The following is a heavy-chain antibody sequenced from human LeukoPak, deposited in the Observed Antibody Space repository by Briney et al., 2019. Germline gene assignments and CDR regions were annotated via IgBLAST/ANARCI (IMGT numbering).Heavy chain of an antibody. CDR1: GYTCTSYG. D-gene: IGHD1-14*01. CDR3: ARAGDFFNRYNWFDP. V-gene: IGHV1-18*01. J-gene: IGHJ5*02. Sequence: ASVKVSCKASGYTCTSYGISWVRQAPGQGLEWMGWISAYNGNTNYAQKLQGRVTMTTDTSTSTAYMELRSLRSDDTAVYYCARAGDFFNRYNWFDPWGQGTLVTVSS. CDR2: ISAYNGNT.